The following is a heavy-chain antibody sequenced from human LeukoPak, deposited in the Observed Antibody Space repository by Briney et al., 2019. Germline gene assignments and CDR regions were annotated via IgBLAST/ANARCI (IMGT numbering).Heavy chain of an antibody. CDR3: ARGYYGSGHFDY. J-gene: IGHJ4*02. CDR2: INHSGST. V-gene: IGHV4-34*01. CDR1: GGSFSGYY. D-gene: IGHD3-10*01. Sequence: PSDTLSLTCAVYGGSFSGYYWSWIRQPPGKGLEWIGEINHSGSTNYNPSLKSRVTISVDTSKNQFSLKLSSVTAADTAVYYCARGYYGSGHFDYWGQGTLVTVSS.